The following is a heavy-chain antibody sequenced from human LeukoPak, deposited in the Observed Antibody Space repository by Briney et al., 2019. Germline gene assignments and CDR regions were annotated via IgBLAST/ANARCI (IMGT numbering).Heavy chain of an antibody. V-gene: IGHV4-39*07. Sequence: PSETLSLTCTVSGGSISSSSYYWGWIRQPPGKGLEWIGSIYYSGSTYYNPSLKSRVTISVDTSKNQFSLKLSSVTAADTAVYYCAFLLGDYYFDYWGQGTLVTVSS. D-gene: IGHD2/OR15-2a*01. CDR2: IYYSGST. J-gene: IGHJ4*02. CDR3: AFLLGDYYFDY. CDR1: GGSISSSSYY.